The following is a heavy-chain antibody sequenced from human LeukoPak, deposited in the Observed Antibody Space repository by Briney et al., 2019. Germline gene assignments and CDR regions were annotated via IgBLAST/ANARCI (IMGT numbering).Heavy chain of an antibody. CDR3: ARDAGPFQR. J-gene: IGHJ1*01. CDR1: GGSLSSYY. Sequence: SETLSLTCTVSGGSLSSYYWSWIRQPPGKGLEWIGYIYHSGSTNYNPSLKSRVTISVNTSKNQFCLKLSSVTAAETAVYYCARDAGPFQRWGQGTLVTVSS. V-gene: IGHV4-59*01. CDR2: IYHSGST.